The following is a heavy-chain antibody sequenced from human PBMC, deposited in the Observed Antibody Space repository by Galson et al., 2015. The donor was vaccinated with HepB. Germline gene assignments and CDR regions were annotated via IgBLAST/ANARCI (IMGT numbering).Heavy chain of an antibody. V-gene: IGHV3-21*01. CDR2: ISSSSSYI. Sequence: SLRLSCAASGFTFSSYSMNWVRQAPGKGLEWVSSISSSSSYIYYADSVKGRFTISRDNAKNSLYLQMSSLRAEDTAVYYCARVIAAAGTRDYWGQGTLVTVSS. CDR1: GFTFSSYS. CDR3: ARVIAAAGTRDY. D-gene: IGHD6-13*01. J-gene: IGHJ4*02.